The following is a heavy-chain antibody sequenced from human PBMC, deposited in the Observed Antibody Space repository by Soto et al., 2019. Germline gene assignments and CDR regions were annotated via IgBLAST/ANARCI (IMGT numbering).Heavy chain of an antibody. CDR2: ISYDGSNK. CDR1: GFTFSSYG. J-gene: IGHJ3*02. Sequence: PGGSLRLSCAASGFTFSSYGMHWVRQAPGKGLEWVAVISYDGSNKYYADSVKGRFTISRDNSENTLYLQMNSLRAEDTAVYYCAKDLLQADAFDIWGQGTMVT. D-gene: IGHD2-21*01. CDR3: AKDLLQADAFDI. V-gene: IGHV3-30*18.